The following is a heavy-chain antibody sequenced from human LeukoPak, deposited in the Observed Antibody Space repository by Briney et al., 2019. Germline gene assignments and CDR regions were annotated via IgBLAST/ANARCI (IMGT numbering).Heavy chain of an antibody. CDR1: GFPFSSYS. D-gene: IGHD2-2*02. CDR2: ISSSSSTI. J-gene: IGHJ4*02. Sequence: GSLRLFCSASGFPFSSYSMNWVRQAPGQGVERVSYISSSSSTIYYADSVKGRFTISRDNDENSLYLQMNSLRAEDTAVYYWAKGEWEYCSSTSCYTFDYWGQGTLVTVSS. CDR3: AKGEWEYCSSTSCYTFDY. V-gene: IGHV3-48*01.